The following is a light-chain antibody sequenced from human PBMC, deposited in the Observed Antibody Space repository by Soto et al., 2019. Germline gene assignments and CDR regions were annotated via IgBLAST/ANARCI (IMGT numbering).Light chain of an antibody. Sequence: DIQMTQSPSTLSGSVGARVTITCRASQTISSWLAWYQQRPGKAPKRLIHAASSLEGGVPSRFSGSGSGTEFTLTISSLQPDDFATYYCLQHNSYPWTFGQGTKVDIK. CDR1: QTISSW. CDR3: LQHNSYPWT. V-gene: IGKV1-5*01. CDR2: AAS. J-gene: IGKJ1*01.